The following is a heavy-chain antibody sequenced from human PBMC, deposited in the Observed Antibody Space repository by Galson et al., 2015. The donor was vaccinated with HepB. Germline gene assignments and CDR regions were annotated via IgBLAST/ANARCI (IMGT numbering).Heavy chain of an antibody. Sequence: PALVKPTQTLTLTCTFSGFSLTTSGMCVSWIRQPPGKALEWLAHIDWADDKYFSTSLRARLTISKDTSKNQVVLAMTDMDPADTATYYCARIRGALRHDHGSGSDFYYYYMDVWGEGTTVTVSS. V-gene: IGHV2-70*01. J-gene: IGHJ6*03. CDR1: GFSLTTSGMC. D-gene: IGHD3-3*01. CDR2: IDWADDK. CDR3: ARIRGALRHDHGSGSDFYYYYMDV.